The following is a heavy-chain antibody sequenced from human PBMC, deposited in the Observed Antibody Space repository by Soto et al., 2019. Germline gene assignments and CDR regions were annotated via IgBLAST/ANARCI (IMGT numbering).Heavy chain of an antibody. CDR1: GFSLSTSGMC. Sequence: ESGPTLVNPTQTLTLTCTFSGFSLSTSGMCVSWIRQPPGKALERLALIDWDDDKYYSTSLKTRLTISKDTSKNQVVLTMTNMDPVDTATYYCARIIVVGATIAYGGGYYYGMDVWGQGTTVTVSS. CDR2: IDWDDDK. D-gene: IGHD1-26*01. J-gene: IGHJ6*02. V-gene: IGHV2-70*01. CDR3: ARIIVVGATIAYGGGYYYGMDV.